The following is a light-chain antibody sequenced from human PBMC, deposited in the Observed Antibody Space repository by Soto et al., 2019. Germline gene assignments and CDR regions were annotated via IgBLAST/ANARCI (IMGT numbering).Light chain of an antibody. V-gene: IGKV1-39*01. CDR3: QQSYSTPPYT. Sequence: DIQMTQSPSSLSASVGDRVTITCRASQSISSYLNWYQQNPGKAPKLLSYAASSLQSGVPSRFSGSGSGTAFTLTISSLQPEDFATYYCQQSYSTPPYTFGQGTKLEIK. CDR2: AAS. J-gene: IGKJ2*01. CDR1: QSISSY.